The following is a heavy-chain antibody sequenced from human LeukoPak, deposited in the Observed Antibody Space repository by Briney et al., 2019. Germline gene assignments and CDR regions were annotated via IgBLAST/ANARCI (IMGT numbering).Heavy chain of an antibody. V-gene: IGHV4-31*03. CDR3: AREGGFYRPLDY. D-gene: IGHD6-25*01. CDR1: GGSISSGGYY. CDR2: IYYSGST. J-gene: IGHJ4*02. Sequence: SQTLSLTCTVPGGSISSGGYYWSWIRQHPGKGLEWIGYIYYSGSTYYNPSLKSRVTISVDTSKNQFSLKLSSVTAADTAVYYCAREGGFYRPLDYSGQGTLVTVSS.